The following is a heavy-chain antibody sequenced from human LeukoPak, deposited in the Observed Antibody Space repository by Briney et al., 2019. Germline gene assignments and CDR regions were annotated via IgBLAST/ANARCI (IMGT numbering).Heavy chain of an antibody. CDR2: ISFDGKIS. V-gene: IGHV3-30*18. J-gene: IGHJ3*01. CDR3: AKELSATPRPAVQTGDAFDV. D-gene: IGHD7-27*01. Sequence: GGSLRLACAASGFTFSSYSMNWVSQAPGKGLEGVSVISFDGKISHYADSVKGRFIISRDNSKNTLDLQMNSLRPEDTAGYYCAKELSATPRPAVQTGDAFDVWGQGAMVTVSS. CDR1: GFTFSSYS.